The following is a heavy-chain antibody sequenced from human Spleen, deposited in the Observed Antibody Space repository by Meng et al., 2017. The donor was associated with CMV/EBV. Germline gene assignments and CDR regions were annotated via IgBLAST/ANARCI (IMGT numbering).Heavy chain of an antibody. Sequence: ASVKVSCKASGYTFTSYYMHWVRQAPGQGLEWMGIINPSGGSTSYAQKFQGRVTMTRDTSTSTVYMELSSLRSEDTAVYYCARQDGGNSSGWPGGPAYWGQGTLVTVSS. CDR2: INPSGGST. J-gene: IGHJ4*02. V-gene: IGHV1-46*01. CDR1: GYTFTSYY. CDR3: ARQDGGNSSGWPGGPAY. D-gene: IGHD6-19*01.